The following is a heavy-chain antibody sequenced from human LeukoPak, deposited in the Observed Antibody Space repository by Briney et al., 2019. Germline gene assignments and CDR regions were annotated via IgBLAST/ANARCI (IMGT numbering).Heavy chain of an antibody. CDR1: GFTFSSYA. V-gene: IGHV3-21*01. D-gene: IGHD6-13*01. CDR2: ISRSGDDT. J-gene: IGHJ3*02. CDR3: ARGQQGRAFDI. Sequence: PGGSLRLSCAASGFTFSSYAMNRVRQAPGKGLEWVSAISRSGDDTYYADSVKGRFTISRDNAKNSLYLQMNSLRAEDTAVYYCARGQQGRAFDIWGQGTMVTVSS.